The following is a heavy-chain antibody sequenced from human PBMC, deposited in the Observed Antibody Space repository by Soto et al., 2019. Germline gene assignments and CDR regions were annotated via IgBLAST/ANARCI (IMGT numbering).Heavy chain of an antibody. J-gene: IGHJ6*03. D-gene: IGHD6-19*01. V-gene: IGHV4-59*01. CDR1: GGSISSYY. CDR2: IYYSGST. Sequence: SETLSLTCTVSGGSISSYYWSWIRQPPGKGLEWIGYIYYSGSTNYNPSLKSRVTISVDTSKNQFSLKLSSVTAADTAVYYCARNYIAVAGIDYYYYMDVWGKGTTVTVSS. CDR3: ARNYIAVAGIDYYYYMDV.